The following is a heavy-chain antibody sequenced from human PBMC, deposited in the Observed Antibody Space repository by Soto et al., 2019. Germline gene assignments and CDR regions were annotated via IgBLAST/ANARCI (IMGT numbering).Heavy chain of an antibody. CDR3: ARKYCSGGSCYNDAFDI. V-gene: IGHV5-10-1*01. CDR1: GFSLTSYW. J-gene: IGHJ3*02. D-gene: IGHD2-15*01. CDR2: IDPSDSYT. Sequence: GESLKISCKGSGFSLTSYWISWVRQMPGKGLEWMGRIDPSDSYTNYSPSFQGHVTISADKSISTAYLQWSSLKASDTAMYYCARKYCSGGSCYNDAFDIWGQGTMVTVSS.